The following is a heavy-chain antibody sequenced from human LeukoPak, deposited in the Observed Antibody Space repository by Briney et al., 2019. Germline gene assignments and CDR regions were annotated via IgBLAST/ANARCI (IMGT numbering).Heavy chain of an antibody. D-gene: IGHD3-10*01. Sequence: SQTLSLTCTVSGGSISSNNYQWSWIRQPPGKGLEWIGYINYSGSTYYNPSLKSRVTISVDTSKNHFSLRLSSVTAADTAVYYCARYGSGSTWFDPWGQGTLVTVSS. CDR1: GGSISSNNYQ. CDR3: ARYGSGSTWFDP. J-gene: IGHJ5*02. CDR2: INYSGST. V-gene: IGHV4-30-4*01.